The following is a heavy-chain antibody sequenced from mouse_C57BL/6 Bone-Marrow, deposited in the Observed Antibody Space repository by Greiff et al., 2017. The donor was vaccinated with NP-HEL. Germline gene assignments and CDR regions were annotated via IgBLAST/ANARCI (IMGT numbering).Heavy chain of an antibody. V-gene: IGHV3-5*01. J-gene: IGHJ2*01. CDR2: IYYSGTI. D-gene: IGHD1-1*01. Sequence: EVQLQESGPGLVKPSQTVFLTCTVTGISITTGNYRWSWIRQFPGNKLEWIGYIYYSGTITYNPSLTSRTTTTRDTPKNQFFLDMHSLTAEDTATYYCAREESYYYGRERPWGGQGTTLTVSS. CDR3: AREESYYYGRERPW. CDR1: GISITTGNYR.